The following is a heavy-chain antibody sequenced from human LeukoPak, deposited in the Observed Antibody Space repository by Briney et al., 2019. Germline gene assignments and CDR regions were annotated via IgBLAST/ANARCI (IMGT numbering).Heavy chain of an antibody. V-gene: IGHV4-38-2*02. CDR3: ARTKTVVVAATNYYYYGMDV. CDR1: GYSISSGYY. CDR2: IYHSGSA. J-gene: IGHJ6*02. D-gene: IGHD2-15*01. Sequence: PSETLFLTCTVSGYSISSGYYWGWIRQPPGKGLEWIGSIYHSGSAYYNPSLKSRVTISVDTSKNQFSLRLSSVTAADTAVYYCARTKTVVVAATNYYYYGMDVWGQGTTVTVSS.